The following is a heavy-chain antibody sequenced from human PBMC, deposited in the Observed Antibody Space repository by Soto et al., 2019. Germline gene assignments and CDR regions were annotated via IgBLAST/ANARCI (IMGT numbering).Heavy chain of an antibody. CDR1: GDSVSSNSAA. V-gene: IGHV6-1*01. Sequence: PSQTLSLTCAISGDSVSSNSAAWNWIRQSPSRGLEWLGRTYYRSKWYNDYAVSVKSRITINPDTSKNQFSLQLNSVTPEDTAVYYCARGGVVLVPAAMDYGMDVWGQGTTVTSP. D-gene: IGHD2-2*01. CDR3: ARGGVVLVPAAMDYGMDV. CDR2: TYYRSKWYN. J-gene: IGHJ6*02.